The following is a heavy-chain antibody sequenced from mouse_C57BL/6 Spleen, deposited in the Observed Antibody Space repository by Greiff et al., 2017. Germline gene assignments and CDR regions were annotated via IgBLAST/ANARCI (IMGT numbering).Heavy chain of an antibody. CDR3: ARDGYDKTPSSYYFDC. Sequence: QVQLQQPGTELVKPGASVKLSCKASGYTFTSYWMHWVKQRPGQGLEWIGNINPSNGGTNYNEKFKSKATLTVDKSSSTAYMQLSSLTSEDSAVYYCARDGYDKTPSSYYFDCLGQGTTLTVSS. D-gene: IGHD2-2*01. CDR2: INPSNGGT. V-gene: IGHV1-53*01. J-gene: IGHJ2*01. CDR1: GYTFTSYW.